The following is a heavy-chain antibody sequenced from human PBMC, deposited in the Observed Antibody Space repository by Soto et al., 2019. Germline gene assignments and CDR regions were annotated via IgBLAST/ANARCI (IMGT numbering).Heavy chain of an antibody. J-gene: IGHJ5*02. CDR2: IYYNGST. D-gene: IGHD3-3*02. CDR1: AGSISSYY. CDR3: ASPKIAFYNWFDP. Sequence: SETLSLTCTVSAGSISSYYWSWIRQPPGKGLEWIGSIYYNGSTYYNPSLKSRVTISVDTSKNQFSLKLSSVTAADTAVYYCASPKIAFYNWFDPWGQGTLVTVSS. V-gene: IGHV4-59*08.